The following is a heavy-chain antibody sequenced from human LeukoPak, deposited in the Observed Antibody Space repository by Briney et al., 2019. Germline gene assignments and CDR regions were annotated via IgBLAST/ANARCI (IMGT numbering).Heavy chain of an antibody. D-gene: IGHD6-13*01. J-gene: IGHJ4*02. Sequence: PGGSLIVSCAASGFTFSSYSMNWVRQAPGKGLEWVSSISSSSSYIYYADSVKGRFTISRDNAKNSLYLQMNSLRAEDTAVYYCARKAAAGTRKDFDYWGQGTLVTVCS. V-gene: IGHV3-21*01. CDR2: ISSSSSYI. CDR3: ARKAAAGTRKDFDY. CDR1: GFTFSSYS.